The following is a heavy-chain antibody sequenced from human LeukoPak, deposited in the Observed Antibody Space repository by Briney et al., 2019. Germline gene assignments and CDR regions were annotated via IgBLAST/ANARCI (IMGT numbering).Heavy chain of an antibody. CDR2: ISSSSSYI. Sequence: PGGSLRLSCAASGFALSSHWMTWVRQVPGRGPEWVSSISSSSSYIYYADSVKGRFTISRDNAKNSLYLQMNSLRAEDTAVYYCARDPNPSSSPRYFQHWGQGTLVTVSS. V-gene: IGHV3-21*01. CDR3: ARDPNPSSSPRYFQH. J-gene: IGHJ1*01. D-gene: IGHD6-6*01. CDR1: GFALSSHW.